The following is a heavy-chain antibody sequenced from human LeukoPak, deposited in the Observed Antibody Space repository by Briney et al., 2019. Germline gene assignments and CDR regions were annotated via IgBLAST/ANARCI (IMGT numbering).Heavy chain of an antibody. Sequence: SVKVSCKASGGTFSSYAINWVRQAPGQGLEWMGGIIPIFGTANYAQKFQGRVTITADESTSTAYMELSSLRSEDTAVYYCARGGTMVRGVPVHNWFDPWGQGTLVTVSS. J-gene: IGHJ5*02. CDR2: IIPIFGTA. D-gene: IGHD3-10*01. CDR1: GGTFSSYA. CDR3: ARGGTMVRGVPVHNWFDP. V-gene: IGHV1-69*01.